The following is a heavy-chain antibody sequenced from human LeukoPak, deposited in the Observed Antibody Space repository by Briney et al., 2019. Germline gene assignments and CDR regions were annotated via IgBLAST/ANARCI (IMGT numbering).Heavy chain of an antibody. CDR3: ATVSHSSSWSAFDY. J-gene: IGHJ4*02. D-gene: IGHD6-13*01. Sequence: ASVKVSCKVSGYTLTELSMHWVRQAPGKGLEWMGGFDPEDGETIYAQKFQGRVTMTEDTSTDTAYMELSSLRSENTAVYYCATVSHSSSWSAFDYWGQGTLVTVSS. CDR2: FDPEDGET. CDR1: GYTLTELS. V-gene: IGHV1-24*01.